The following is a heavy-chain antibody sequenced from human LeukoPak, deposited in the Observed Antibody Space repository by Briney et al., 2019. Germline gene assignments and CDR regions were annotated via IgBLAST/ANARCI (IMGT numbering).Heavy chain of an antibody. D-gene: IGHD1-26*01. CDR3: ARSRIESGSYSLGSAFDI. CDR2: VSSSSSNI. V-gene: IGHV3-48*01. CDR1: GFTFSSDS. Sequence: GGSLRLSRAASGFTFSSDSMHWVRQAPGKGLEWVSYVSSSSSNIYYAHSVKGRFTISRDNAKNSLYLQMNSLRVEDTAVYYCARSRIESGSYSLGSAFDIWGQGTMVTVSS. J-gene: IGHJ3*02.